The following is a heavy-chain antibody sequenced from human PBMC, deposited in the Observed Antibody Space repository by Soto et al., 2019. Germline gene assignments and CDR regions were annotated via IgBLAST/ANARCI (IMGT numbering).Heavy chain of an antibody. J-gene: IGHJ4*02. CDR1: GFAFSNYE. D-gene: IGHD3-3*02. CDR3: ARESFSASPNFFDY. V-gene: IGHV3-48*03. CDR2: VSLSGSTI. Sequence: GGSLRLSCAASGFAFSNYEMNWVRQAPGKGLEWVSYVSLSGSTIYYADSVKGRFTISRDDAKNSLYLQMDSLRADDTAVYYCARESFSASPNFFDYWGQGTLVTVSS.